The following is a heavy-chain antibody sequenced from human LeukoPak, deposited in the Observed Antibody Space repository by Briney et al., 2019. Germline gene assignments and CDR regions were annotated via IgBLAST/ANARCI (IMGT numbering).Heavy chain of an antibody. Sequence: ASVKVPCKASGGTFSSYAISWVRQAPGQGLEWMGGIIPIFGTANYAQKFQGRVTITADESTSTAYMELSSLRSEDTAVYYCARDSGYSYGPEPMDVWGKGTTVTVSS. J-gene: IGHJ6*03. V-gene: IGHV1-69*13. CDR3: ARDSGYSYGPEPMDV. CDR2: IIPIFGTA. D-gene: IGHD5-18*01. CDR1: GGTFSSYA.